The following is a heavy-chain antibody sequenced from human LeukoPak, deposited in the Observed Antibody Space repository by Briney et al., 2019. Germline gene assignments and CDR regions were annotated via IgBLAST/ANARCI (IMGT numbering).Heavy chain of an antibody. CDR1: DDSFSSHY. V-gene: IGHV4-59*11. CDR2: ISYIGST. J-gene: IGHJ3*02. CDR3: ARDLVTVTKGFDI. D-gene: IGHD4-17*01. Sequence: SETLSLTCAVSDDSFSSHYWTWIRQPPGKGLEWIGYISYIGSTNYNPSLKSRVTISIDTSKNQFSLKLSSVTAADTAVYYCARDLVTVTKGFDIWDQGTMVSVSS.